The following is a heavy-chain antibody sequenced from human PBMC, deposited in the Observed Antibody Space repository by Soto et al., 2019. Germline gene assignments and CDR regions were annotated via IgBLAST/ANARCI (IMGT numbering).Heavy chain of an antibody. CDR2: IWYDGSNK. D-gene: IGHD3-22*01. V-gene: IGHV3-33*01. CDR3: ARGRSEASYYYDSSGYYYAGY. CDR1: GFTFSSYG. Sequence: GGSLRLSCAASGFTFSSYGMHWVRQAPGKGLEWVAVIWYDGSNKYYADSVKGRFTISRDNSKNTLYLQMNSLRAEDTAVYYCARGRSEASYYYDSSGYYYAGYWGQGTLVTVSS. J-gene: IGHJ4*02.